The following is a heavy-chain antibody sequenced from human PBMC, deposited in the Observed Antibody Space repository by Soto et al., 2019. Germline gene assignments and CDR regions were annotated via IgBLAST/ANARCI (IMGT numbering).Heavy chain of an antibody. CDR1: GFTFSDYW. D-gene: IGHD4-4*01. CDR3: ARGTVPPGLDY. Sequence: GGSLRLSCAASGFTFSDYWMNWLRQAPGKGLEWMANIKEDGSEKYYVDSVRGRFTISRDNAKNSLYLQMNSLRAEDTAVYYCARGTVPPGLDYWGPGTLVTVSS. V-gene: IGHV3-7*04. CDR2: IKEDGSEK. J-gene: IGHJ4*02.